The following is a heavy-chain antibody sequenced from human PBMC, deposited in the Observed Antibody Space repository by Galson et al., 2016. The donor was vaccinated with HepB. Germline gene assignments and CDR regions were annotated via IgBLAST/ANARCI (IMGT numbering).Heavy chain of an antibody. J-gene: IGHJ6*03. CDR3: ARGNPQGQYYYYMDV. Sequence: ETLSLTCTVSGGSISSTTNWWSWVRQSPGQGLEWIGEIYHSGDTHYNPSLKSRATISVDTSKNQISLNLNSVTAADTAVYYCARGNPQGQYYYYMDVWGRGTSVSVSS. CDR2: IYHSGDT. CDR1: GGSISSTTNW. V-gene: IGHV4-4*02.